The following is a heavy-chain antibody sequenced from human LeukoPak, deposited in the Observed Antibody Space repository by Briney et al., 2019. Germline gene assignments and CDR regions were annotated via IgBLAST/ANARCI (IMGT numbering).Heavy chain of an antibody. Sequence: SETLSLTCTVSGGSISSYYWSWIRQPPGKGLEWIGYIYYSGSTNYNPSLKSRVTISVDTSKNQFSLELSSVTAADTAVYYCARAYCGGDCYGRIGYFDLWGRGTLVTVSS. CDR3: ARAYCGGDCYGRIGYFDL. J-gene: IGHJ2*01. V-gene: IGHV4-59*01. CDR2: IYYSGST. CDR1: GGSISSYY. D-gene: IGHD2-21*02.